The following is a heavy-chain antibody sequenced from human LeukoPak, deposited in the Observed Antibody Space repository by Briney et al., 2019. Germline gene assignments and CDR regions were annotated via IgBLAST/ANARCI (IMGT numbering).Heavy chain of an antibody. J-gene: IGHJ4*02. CDR1: GFTFNNYA. V-gene: IGHV3-23*01. CDR2: ISGSGGST. D-gene: IGHD3-22*01. Sequence: GGSLRLSCAASGFTFNNYAMSWVRQAPGKGLEWVSAISGSGGSTYYADSVKGRFTISRDNSKNTLYLQMNSLRAEDTAIYYCAKTPGYYDSSGYPTYYFDYWGQGTLVTVSS. CDR3: AKTPGYYDSSGYPTYYFDY.